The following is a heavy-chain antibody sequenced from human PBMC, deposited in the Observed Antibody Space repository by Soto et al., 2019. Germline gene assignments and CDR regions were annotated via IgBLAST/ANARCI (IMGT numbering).Heavy chain of an antibody. Sequence: ASVKVSCKTSGYTFTSYGISWVRQAPGQGLEWMGWISTYNGNTNYAQKFQGRATMTTDTSTTTAYMELRSLKSDDTAVYYCARLLFLEWFDDYWGQGTLVTVS. J-gene: IGHJ4*02. V-gene: IGHV1-18*04. CDR1: GYTFTSYG. CDR3: ARLLFLEWFDDY. D-gene: IGHD3-3*01. CDR2: ISTYNGNT.